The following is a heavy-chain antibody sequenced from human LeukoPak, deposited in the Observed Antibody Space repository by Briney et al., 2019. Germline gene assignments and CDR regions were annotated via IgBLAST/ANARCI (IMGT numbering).Heavy chain of an antibody. Sequence: ASVKVSCKASGYTFTTYFMHWVRQAPGQGLEWMGGIIPIFGTANYAQKFQGRVTITADESTSTAYLELSSLRSEDTAVYYCGRDPVSGSGSSHWGLFDYWGQGTLVTVSS. CDR3: GRDPVSGSGSSHWGLFDY. V-gene: IGHV1-69*13. J-gene: IGHJ4*02. D-gene: IGHD3-10*01. CDR1: GYTFTTYF. CDR2: IIPIFGTA.